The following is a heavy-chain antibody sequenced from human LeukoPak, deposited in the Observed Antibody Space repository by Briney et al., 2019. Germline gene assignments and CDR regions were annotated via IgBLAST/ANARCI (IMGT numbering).Heavy chain of an antibody. V-gene: IGHV1-69*13. CDR3: ARDNYAGANWFDP. Sequence: SVKVSCKACGGTFSSYAISWVRQAPGQGLEWMGGIIPIFGTANYAQKFQGRVTITADESTSTAYMELSSLRSEDTAVYYCARDNYAGANWFDPWGQGTLVTVSS. J-gene: IGHJ5*02. D-gene: IGHD1-7*01. CDR2: IIPIFGTA. CDR1: GGTFSSYA.